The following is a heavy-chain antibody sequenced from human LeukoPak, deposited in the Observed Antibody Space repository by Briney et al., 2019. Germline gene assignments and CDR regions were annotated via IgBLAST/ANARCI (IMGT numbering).Heavy chain of an antibody. CDR1: GGSFSGYY. CDR3: ARDPVRYCGGDCYSGAFDI. D-gene: IGHD2-21*02. J-gene: IGHJ3*02. CDR2: INHSGST. V-gene: IGHV4-34*01. Sequence: SETLSLTCAVYGGSFSGYYWSWIRQPPGKGLEWIGEINHSGSTYYNPSLKSRVTISVDTSKNQFSLKLSSVTAADTAVYYCARDPVRYCGGDCYSGAFDIWGQGTMVTVSS.